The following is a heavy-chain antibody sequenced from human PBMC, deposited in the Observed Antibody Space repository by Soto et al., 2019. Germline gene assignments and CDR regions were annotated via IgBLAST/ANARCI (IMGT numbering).Heavy chain of an antibody. D-gene: IGHD3-22*01. V-gene: IGHV4-59*01. CDR1: GGSISSYY. CDR3: ASQRRGYDSSGYSGFQH. Sequence: QVQLQESGPGLVKPSETLSLTCTVSGGSISSYYWSWIRQPPGKGLEWIGYIYYSGSTNYNPSLKSRVTISVDTSKNQFSLKLSSVTAADTAVYYCASQRRGYDSSGYSGFQHWGQGTLFTVSS. J-gene: IGHJ1*01. CDR2: IYYSGST.